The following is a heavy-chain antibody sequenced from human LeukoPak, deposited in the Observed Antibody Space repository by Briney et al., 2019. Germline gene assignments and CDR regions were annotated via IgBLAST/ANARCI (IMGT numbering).Heavy chain of an antibody. V-gene: IGHV1-24*01. CDR1: GYTLTGLS. J-gene: IGHJ4*02. CDR3: AIPPPSTVHYFDY. D-gene: IGHD4-11*01. CDR2: FDPEDGET. Sequence: ASVKVSCKVSGYTLTGLSMHWVRQAPGKGLEWMGGFDPEDGETIYAQKFQGRVTMTEDTSTDTAYMELSSLRSEDTAVYYCAIPPPSTVHYFDYWGQGTLVTVSS.